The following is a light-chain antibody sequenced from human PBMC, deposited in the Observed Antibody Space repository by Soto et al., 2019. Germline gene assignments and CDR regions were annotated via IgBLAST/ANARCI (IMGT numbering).Light chain of an antibody. CDR2: GAS. CDR3: QQFGRYRT. Sequence: EIVLTQSPGTLSLSPGERATLSFMASQSVSSSYLAWYQQKPGQAPRLLIYGASSRATGIPDRFSGSGSGTDFTLSISRLEPEDFAVYYCQQFGRYRTFGQGTKVDIK. CDR1: QSVSSSY. V-gene: IGKV3-20*01. J-gene: IGKJ1*01.